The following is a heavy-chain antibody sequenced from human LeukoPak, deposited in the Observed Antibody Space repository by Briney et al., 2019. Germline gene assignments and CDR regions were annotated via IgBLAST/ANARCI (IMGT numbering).Heavy chain of an antibody. J-gene: IGHJ4*02. CDR3: ARFRGGGYFDY. Sequence: PSETLSLTCAVYGGSFSGYYWSWIRQPPGKGLEWIGEINHSGSTNYNPSLKSRVTISVDTSKNQFSLKLSSVTAADTAVYYCARFRGGGYFDYWGQGTLVTVSS. CDR1: GGSFSGYY. D-gene: IGHD3-16*01. V-gene: IGHV4-34*01. CDR2: INHSGST.